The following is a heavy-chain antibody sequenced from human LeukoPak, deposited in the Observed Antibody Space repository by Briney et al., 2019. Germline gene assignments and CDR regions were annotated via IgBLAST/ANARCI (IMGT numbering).Heavy chain of an antibody. J-gene: IGHJ4*02. CDR3: ARDGYSSSWPFFDY. Sequence: PSETLSLTCTVSGGSISSYYWSWIRQPAGKGLEWIGRIYTSGSTNYNPSLKSRVTMSVDTSKNQFSLKLSSVTAADTAVYYCARDGYSSSWPFFDYWGQGTLVTVSS. V-gene: IGHV4-4*07. D-gene: IGHD6-13*01. CDR1: GGSISSYY. CDR2: IYTSGST.